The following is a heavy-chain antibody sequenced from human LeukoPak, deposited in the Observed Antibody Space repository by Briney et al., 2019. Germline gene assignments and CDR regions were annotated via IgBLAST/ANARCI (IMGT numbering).Heavy chain of an antibody. D-gene: IGHD6-19*01. CDR3: ARVGGWYRYFFDY. Sequence: ASVKVSCKASGYTFTNYHMHWVRQAPGQGLEWMGMFTPSDGSTNYAQKFQGRVTMTRDMSTSTVYMELSSLISEDTAVYYCARVGGWYRYFFDYWGQGTLLTVSS. CDR1: GYTFTNYH. V-gene: IGHV1-46*01. J-gene: IGHJ4*02. CDR2: FTPSDGST.